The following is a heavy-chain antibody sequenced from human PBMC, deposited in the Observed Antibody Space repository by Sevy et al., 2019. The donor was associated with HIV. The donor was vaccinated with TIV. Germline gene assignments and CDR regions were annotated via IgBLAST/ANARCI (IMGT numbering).Heavy chain of an antibody. V-gene: IGHV4-59*08. Sequence: SETLSLTCTVSGGSISSYYWSWIRQPPGKGLEWIGYIYYSGSTNYNPSLKSRVTISVDTSKNQFSLKLSSVTAADTAVYYCARHGSYGHGANWMFDPWGQGTLVTVSS. CDR3: ARHGSYGHGANWMFDP. CDR2: IYYSGST. J-gene: IGHJ5*02. D-gene: IGHD5-18*01. CDR1: GGSISSYY.